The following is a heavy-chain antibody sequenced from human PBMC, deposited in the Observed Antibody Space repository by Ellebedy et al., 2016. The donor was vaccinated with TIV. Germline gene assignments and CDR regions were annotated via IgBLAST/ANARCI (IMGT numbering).Heavy chain of an antibody. CDR3: ASIVSGDYFYYYYGMDV. V-gene: IGHV1-69*13. CDR2: IIPIFGTA. J-gene: IGHJ6*02. CDR1: GGTFSSYA. D-gene: IGHD4-17*01. Sequence: SVKVSXKASGGTFSSYAISWVRQAPGQGLEWMGGIIPIFGTANYAQKFQGRVTITADESTSTAYMELSSLRSEDTAVYYCASIVSGDYFYYYYGMDVWGQGTTVTVSS.